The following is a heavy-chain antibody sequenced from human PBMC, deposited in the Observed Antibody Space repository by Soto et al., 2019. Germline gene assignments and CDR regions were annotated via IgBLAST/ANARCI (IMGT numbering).Heavy chain of an antibody. Sequence: QVQLQESGPGLVKPSETLSLTCTVSGGSISSYYWSWIRQPPGKGLEWIGYIYYSGSNNYNPSLKSRITISVDTSKNQFYLKLSSVTAADTAVYYCARQDYDPFSYFDYWGQGTLVTVSS. CDR3: ARQDYDPFSYFDY. D-gene: IGHD4-17*01. CDR2: IYYSGSN. J-gene: IGHJ4*02. CDR1: GGSISSYY. V-gene: IGHV4-59*08.